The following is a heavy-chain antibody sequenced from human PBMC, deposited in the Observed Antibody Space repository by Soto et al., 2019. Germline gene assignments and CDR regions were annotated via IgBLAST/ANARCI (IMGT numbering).Heavy chain of an antibody. V-gene: IGHV1-8*01. Sequence: QVQLVQSGAEVKKPGASVKVSCKASGYTFTSYDINWVRQATGQGLEWMGWRNANSGNTGKAQKFQCRVTMTRNTSISTAYMELRSLGSEDTAVYYCARESGASSPFDYWGQGTLVTVSS. CDR3: ARESGASSPFDY. D-gene: IGHD6-19*01. CDR2: RNANSGNT. CDR1: GYTFTSYD. J-gene: IGHJ4*02.